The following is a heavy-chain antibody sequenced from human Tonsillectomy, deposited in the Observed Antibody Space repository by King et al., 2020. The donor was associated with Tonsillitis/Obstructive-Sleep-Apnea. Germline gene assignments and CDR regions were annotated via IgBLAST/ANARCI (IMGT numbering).Heavy chain of an antibody. Sequence: FTLKESGPTLVKPTQTLTLTCTFSGFSLSTGGVGVGWIRQPPGKALGWLALIYWDDDKRYSPSLKSRFTITKDTSKNQVVLTMTNMNPVDTATYYCARGNYDSDTFDLWGQGTMVTVSS. J-gene: IGHJ3*01. CDR1: GFSLSTGGVG. D-gene: IGHD3-3*01. V-gene: IGHV2-5*02. CDR2: IYWDDDK. CDR3: ARGNYDSDTFDL.